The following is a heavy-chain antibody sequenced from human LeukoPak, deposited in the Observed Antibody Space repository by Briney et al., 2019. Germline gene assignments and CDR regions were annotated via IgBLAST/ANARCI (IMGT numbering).Heavy chain of an antibody. D-gene: IGHD2-2*01. V-gene: IGHV4-39*01. J-gene: IGHJ4*02. CDR3: RIIYCKATNCYAKGDY. CDR2: IYYSGST. Sequence: ASETLSLTCTVSGGSVNSSSYYWGWIRQPPGKGLEWIGSIYYSGSTYYNPSLKSRLTIAVDTYNNQFSLNLSSVTAADTAVYYCRIIYCKATNCYAKGDYWSQGTLVTISS. CDR1: GGSVNSSSYY.